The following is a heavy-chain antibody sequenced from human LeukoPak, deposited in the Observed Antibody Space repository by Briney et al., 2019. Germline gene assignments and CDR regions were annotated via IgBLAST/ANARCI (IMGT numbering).Heavy chain of an antibody. V-gene: IGHV4-39*07. CDR2: IYYSGST. D-gene: IGHD3-22*01. J-gene: IGHJ4*02. CDR3: AREGYYDSSGYSPNFDY. Sequence: SETLSLTCTVSGGSISSSSYYWGWIRQPPGKGLEWIGSIYYSGSTYYNPSLKSRVTISVDTSKNQFSLKLSSVTAADTAVYYCAREGYYDSSGYSPNFDYWGQGTLVTVSS. CDR1: GGSISSSSYY.